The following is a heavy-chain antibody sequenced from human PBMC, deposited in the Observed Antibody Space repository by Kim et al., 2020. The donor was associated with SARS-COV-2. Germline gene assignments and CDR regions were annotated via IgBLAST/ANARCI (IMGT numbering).Heavy chain of an antibody. D-gene: IGHD6-13*01. J-gene: IGHJ2*01. CDR3: AREIAAAGDWYFDL. CDR1: GGSISSYY. CDR2: IYYSGST. Sequence: SETLSLTCTVSGGSISSYYWSWIRQPPGKGLEWIGYIYYSGSTNYNPSLKSRVTISVDTSKNQFSLKLSSVTAADTAVYYCAREIAAAGDWYFDLWGRGTLVTVSS. V-gene: IGHV4-59*01.